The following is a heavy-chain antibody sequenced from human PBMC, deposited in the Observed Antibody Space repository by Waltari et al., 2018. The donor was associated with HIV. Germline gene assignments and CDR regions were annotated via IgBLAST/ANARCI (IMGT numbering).Heavy chain of an antibody. Sequence: QVQLQESGPGLVKPSETLSLPCTVSGGSISSYHWSWICSLPGKGLEWIGYIYYSGSTNYNPSLKSRVTISVDTSKNQFSLKLSSVTAADTAVYYCARDRDFWSGHYYYYGMDVWGQGTTVTVSS. V-gene: IGHV4-59*01. CDR3: ARDRDFWSGHYYYYGMDV. D-gene: IGHD3-3*01. CDR1: GGSISSYH. J-gene: IGHJ6*02. CDR2: IYYSGST.